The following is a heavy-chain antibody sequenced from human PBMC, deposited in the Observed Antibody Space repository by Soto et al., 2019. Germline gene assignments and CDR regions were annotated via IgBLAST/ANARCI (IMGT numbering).Heavy chain of an antibody. Sequence: PSETLSLTCTVSGGSISSGDYYWSWILQHPGKGLEWIGYIYYSGSTYYNPSLKSRVTISVDTSKNQFSLKLSSVTAADTAVYYCARATAGGPAASNYYYGMDVWGQGTTVTVS. CDR3: ARATAGGPAASNYYYGMDV. V-gene: IGHV4-31*03. J-gene: IGHJ6*02. CDR2: IYYSGST. CDR1: GGSISSGDYY. D-gene: IGHD2-2*01.